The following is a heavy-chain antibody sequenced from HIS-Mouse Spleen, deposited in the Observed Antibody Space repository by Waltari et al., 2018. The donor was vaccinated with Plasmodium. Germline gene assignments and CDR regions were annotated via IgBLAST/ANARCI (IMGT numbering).Heavy chain of an antibody. CDR1: GFPFGRYA. D-gene: IGHD7-27*01. CDR2: IRGSGGST. J-gene: IGHJ4*02. V-gene: IGHV3-23*01. Sequence: EVQLLESGGGLVQPGGSLRLSCAASGFPFGRYAMRVARRAPGKGREWVSAIRGSGGSTYYADSVKGRFTISRDNSRNTLYLQMNSLRAEDTAVYYCAKSSKGTGDLWDYWGQGTLVTVSS. CDR3: AKSSKGTGDLWDY.